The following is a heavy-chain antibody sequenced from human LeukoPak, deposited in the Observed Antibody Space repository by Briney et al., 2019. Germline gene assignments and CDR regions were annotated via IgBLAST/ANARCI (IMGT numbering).Heavy chain of an antibody. V-gene: IGHV3-21*01. CDR1: GFTFSSYS. CDR2: ISSGSKYI. J-gene: IGHJ4*02. Sequence: GGSLRLSRVDSGFTFSSYSMNWVRQAPGKGLEWVSSISSGSKYIYNADSVKGRFTISRDNSKNSLYLQMNSLRVEDTAVYYCARALSYSYGSMDFWGQGTLVIVSS. D-gene: IGHD5-18*01. CDR3: ARALSYSYGSMDF.